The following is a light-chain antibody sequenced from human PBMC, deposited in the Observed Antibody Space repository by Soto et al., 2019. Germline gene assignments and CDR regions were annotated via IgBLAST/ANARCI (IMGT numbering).Light chain of an antibody. J-gene: IGLJ2*01. CDR1: SLHSSYA. CDR2: LNSDGSH. CDR3: QTWGTGIQV. V-gene: IGLV4-69*01. Sequence: QPVLTQSPSASASLGASVKLTCTLTSLHSSYAIAWHQQQPEKGPRYFMKLNSDGSHSKGDGIPDRFSGSSSGAERYLTISSLQSEDEADYYCQTWGTGIQVFGGGTKLTVL.